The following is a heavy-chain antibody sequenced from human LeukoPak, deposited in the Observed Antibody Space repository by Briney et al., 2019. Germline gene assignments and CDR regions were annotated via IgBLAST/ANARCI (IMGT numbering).Heavy chain of an antibody. J-gene: IGHJ6*02. CDR1: GFTFSSYG. CDR2: ISYDGSNK. D-gene: IGHD2-15*01. Sequence: GGSLRLSCAASGFTFSSYGMHWVRQAPGKGLEWVAVISYDGSNKDYADSVKGRFTISRDNSKNTLYLQMNSLRAEDTAVYYCAKVIAASYYGMDVWGQGTTVTVSS. V-gene: IGHV3-30*18. CDR3: AKVIAASYYGMDV.